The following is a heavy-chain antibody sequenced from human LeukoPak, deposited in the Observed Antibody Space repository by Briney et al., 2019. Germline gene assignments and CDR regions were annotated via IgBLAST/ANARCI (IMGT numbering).Heavy chain of an antibody. CDR1: GYAFTSYA. D-gene: IGHD4-17*01. J-gene: IGHJ1*01. V-gene: IGHV1-3*01. CDR3: ARAIRPYGDYGYFQH. Sequence: ASVKASCKASGYAFTSYAMHWVRQAPGQRLEWMGWINAGNGNTKYSQKFQGRVTITRDTSASTAYMELSSLRSEDTAVYYCARAIRPYGDYGYFQHWGQGTLVTVSS. CDR2: INAGNGNT.